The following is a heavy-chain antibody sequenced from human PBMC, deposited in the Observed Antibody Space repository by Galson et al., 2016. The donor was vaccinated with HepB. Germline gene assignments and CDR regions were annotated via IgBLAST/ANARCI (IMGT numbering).Heavy chain of an antibody. V-gene: IGHV4-59*01. CDR3: ARSMEGSGWYRGWFDP. Sequence: SETLSLTCTVSGGSISIYYWSWIRQPPGKGLEWIGYVHYSGSTDYNSSLKSRVTISVDRSKNQVSLRLTSVTAADTAVYYCARSMEGSGWYRGWFDPWGQGALATVSS. CDR2: VHYSGST. J-gene: IGHJ5*02. CDR1: GGSISIYY. D-gene: IGHD6-19*01.